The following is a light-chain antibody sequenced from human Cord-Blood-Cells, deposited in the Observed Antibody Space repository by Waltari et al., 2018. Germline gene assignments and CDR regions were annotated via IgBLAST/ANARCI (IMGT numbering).Light chain of an antibody. Sequence: HSALTQPRSLSGSPGPSVTIPSTGTISDVAGYNYVSWYQQHPGKAPKLMIYDVSKRPSGVPDRFSGSKSGNTASLTISGLQAEDEADYYCCSYAGSYTFHWVFGGGTKLTVL. CDR2: DVS. CDR3: CSYAGSYTFHWV. CDR1: ISDVAGYNY. V-gene: IGLV2-11*01. J-gene: IGLJ3*02.